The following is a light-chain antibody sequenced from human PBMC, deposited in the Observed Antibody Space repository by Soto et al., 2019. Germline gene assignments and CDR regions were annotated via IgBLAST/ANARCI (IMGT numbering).Light chain of an antibody. CDR3: QQYDGSLLT. CDR1: QSISSTS. CDR2: SAS. Sequence: EIVLTQSPGTLSLSQGERATLSCRASQSISSTSLAWYQQKPGQAPRLLIHSASSRASGIPARFSGSGSGTDFSLTISRLEPEDFAVYYCQQYDGSLLTFGPGTKVDI. V-gene: IGKV3-20*01. J-gene: IGKJ3*01.